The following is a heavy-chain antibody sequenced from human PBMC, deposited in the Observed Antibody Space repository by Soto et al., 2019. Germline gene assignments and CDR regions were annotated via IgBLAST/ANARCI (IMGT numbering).Heavy chain of an antibody. D-gene: IGHD5-18*01. CDR2: IKSNTDGGTR. CDR1: GFTFSNAW. J-gene: IGHJ4*02. V-gene: IGHV3-15*01. CDR3: TKNQFSGYSSNMDY. Sequence: LRLSCAASGFTFSNAWMSWVRQAPGQGLEWVGRIKSNTDGGTRDYAAPVKGRFTISRDDSKNMLYLQMNSLQTEDTAVYFCTKNQFSGYSSNMDYWGQGTLVTVSS.